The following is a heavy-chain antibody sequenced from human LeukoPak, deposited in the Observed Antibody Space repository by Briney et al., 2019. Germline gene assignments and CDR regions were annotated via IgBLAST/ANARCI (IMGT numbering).Heavy chain of an antibody. CDR2: IYHSGST. J-gene: IGHJ5*02. Sequence: SETLSLTCAVSGGSISSSNWWSWVRQPPGKGLEWIGEIYHSGSTNYNPSLKSRVTISVDKSKNQFSLKLSSVTAADTAVYYCARALDYGDYEWFDPWGQGTLVTVSS. CDR1: GGSISSSNW. D-gene: IGHD4-17*01. V-gene: IGHV4-4*02. CDR3: ARALDYGDYEWFDP.